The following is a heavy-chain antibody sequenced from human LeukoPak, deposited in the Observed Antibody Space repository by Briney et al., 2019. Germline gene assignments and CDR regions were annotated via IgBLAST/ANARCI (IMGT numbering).Heavy chain of an antibody. D-gene: IGHD1-26*01. CDR2: IYPGDSDT. V-gene: IGHV5-51*01. J-gene: IGHJ3*02. CDR3: ARQRISGSYFGSAFDI. CDR1: GYSFTSYW. Sequence: GESLKISCKGSGYSFTSYWIGWVRQMPGKGLEWMGIIYPGDSDTRYSPSFQGQVTISVDKSITTAYLQWSSLKASDTAMYYCARQRISGSYFGSAFDIWGQGTMVTVSS.